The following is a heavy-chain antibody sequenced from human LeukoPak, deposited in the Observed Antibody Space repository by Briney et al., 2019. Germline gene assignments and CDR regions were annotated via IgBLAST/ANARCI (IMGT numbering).Heavy chain of an antibody. CDR2: INHSGTT. V-gene: IGHV4-34*01. D-gene: IGHD6-13*01. Sequence: SETLSLTCAVYEGSFSAYYWSWIRQPPGKGLEWIGEINHSGTTTYNPSLKSRVTISVDTSKNQFSLRLTSVTAADTAVYYCARRSAALPKMFDPWGQGTLVTVYS. J-gene: IGHJ5*02. CDR3: ARRSAALPKMFDP. CDR1: EGSFSAYY.